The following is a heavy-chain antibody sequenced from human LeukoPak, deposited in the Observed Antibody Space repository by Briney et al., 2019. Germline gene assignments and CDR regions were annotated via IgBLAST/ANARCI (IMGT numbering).Heavy chain of an antibody. V-gene: IGHV3-30*18. D-gene: IGHD2-15*01. J-gene: IGHJ4*02. CDR2: ISYDGSNK. CDR1: GFTFSSYG. CDR3: AKDAFSLLT. Sequence: GGSLRLPCAASGFTFSSYGMHWVRQAPGKGLEWVAVISYDGSNKYYADSVKGRFTISRDNSKNTLYLQMNSLRAEDTAVYYCAKDAFSLLTWGQGTLVTVSS.